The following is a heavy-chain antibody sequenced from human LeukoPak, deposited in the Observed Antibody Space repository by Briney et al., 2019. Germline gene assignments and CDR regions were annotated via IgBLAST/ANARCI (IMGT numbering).Heavy chain of an antibody. CDR2: ISYDGSNK. Sequence: GGSLRLSCAASGFTFSSYAMHWVRQAPGKGLEWVAVISYDGSNKYYADSVKGRFTISRDNSKNTLFLQMNSLRAEDTAVYYCARVRVAAAGTKEDYWGQGTLVTVSS. D-gene: IGHD6-13*01. V-gene: IGHV3-30-3*01. CDR1: GFTFSSYA. CDR3: ARVRVAAAGTKEDY. J-gene: IGHJ4*02.